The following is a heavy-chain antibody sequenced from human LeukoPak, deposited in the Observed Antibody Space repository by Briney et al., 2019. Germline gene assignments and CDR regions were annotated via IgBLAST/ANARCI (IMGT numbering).Heavy chain of an antibody. CDR2: IIPIFGTA. D-gene: IGHD6-19*01. CDR3: ARDTAVAGNGGSY. Sequence: SVKVSCKASGGTFSSYAISWVRQAPGQGLEWMGGIIPIFGTANYAQKFQGRVTITADESTSTAYMELSSLRSENTAVYYCARDTAVAGNGGSYWGQGTLVTVSS. J-gene: IGHJ4*02. CDR1: GGTFSSYA. V-gene: IGHV1-69*13.